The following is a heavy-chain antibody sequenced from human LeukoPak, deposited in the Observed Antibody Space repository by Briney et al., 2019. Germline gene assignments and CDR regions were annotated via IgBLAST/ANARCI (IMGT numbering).Heavy chain of an antibody. Sequence: AGSLTLSCVPSSFTFISYPMSCVRHAPGYGLALVSCTRASGTSTYHAGSVKGPFTISRDNSKNTLYLQMNSLSVEDTALYYCPKGSLHRRPHANDYWGQGTLVTVSP. V-gene: IGHV3-23*01. CDR3: PKGSLHRRPHANDY. CDR2: TRASGTST. J-gene: IGHJ4*02. CDR1: SFTFISYP.